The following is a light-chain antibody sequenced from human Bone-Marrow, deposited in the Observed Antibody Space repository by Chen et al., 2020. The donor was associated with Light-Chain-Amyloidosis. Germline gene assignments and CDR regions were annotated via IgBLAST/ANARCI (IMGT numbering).Light chain of an antibody. CDR2: EVT. CDR3: SSYTITNTLV. CDR1: SIDVGGDNY. Sequence: QSALTHTAYVSDAPGQENTNNCTGTSIDVGGDNYVSWYKQHPDKAPKLMIYEVTNRPSWVPDRFSGSKSDNTASLTISGLQTEDEADYFCSSYTITNTLVFGSGTRVTVL. V-gene: IGLV2-14*01. J-gene: IGLJ1*01.